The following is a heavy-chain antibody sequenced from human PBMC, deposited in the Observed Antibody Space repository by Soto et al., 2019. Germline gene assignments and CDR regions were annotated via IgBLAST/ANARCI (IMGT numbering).Heavy chain of an antibody. V-gene: IGHV3-15*01. CDR1: GFTFAKAW. J-gene: IGHJ5*01. D-gene: IGHD3-3*01. CDR3: TTASRWRSIYS. Sequence: GGSLRLSCAAAGFTFAKAWMTWVRQTPGKGLEWVGRIKSRADGGTTDYAASVKDRFIISRDDSNDTLYLHMNRLKTDDTAVYYFTTASRWRSIYSWG. CDR2: IKSRADGGTT.